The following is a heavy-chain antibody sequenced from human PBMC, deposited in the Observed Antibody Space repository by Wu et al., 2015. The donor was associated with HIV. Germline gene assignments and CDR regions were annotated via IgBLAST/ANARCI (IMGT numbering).Heavy chain of an antibody. Sequence: QVQLVASLGREVKKPGSSVKVSCKASGGNFNNYAINWVRQAPGEGLGWMGRITPLFGRPKYAQRFQGTVTITADESTSTAYMELSSLKSEDTAIYYCAKTNRIVTDGIDFYHFYGMDVWGQGTTITVS. J-gene: IGHJ6*02. CDR1: GGNFNNYA. CDR3: AKTNRIVTDGIDFYHFYGMDV. V-gene: IGHV1-69*13. D-gene: IGHD2/OR15-2a*01. CDR2: ITPLFGRP.